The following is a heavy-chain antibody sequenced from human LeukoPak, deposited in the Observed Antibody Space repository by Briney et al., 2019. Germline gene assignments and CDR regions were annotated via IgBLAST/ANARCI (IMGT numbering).Heavy chain of an antibody. CDR3: TTEYYDFWSGYYSLDY. Sequence: GGSLRLSCAASGFTFSNAWMSWVRQAPGKGLEWVGRIKSKTDGGTTDYAAPVKGRFTISRDDSKNTLYLQMNSLKTEDTAVYYCTTEYYDFWSGYYSLDYWGQGTLVTVSS. CDR2: IKSKTDGGTT. CDR1: GFTFSNAW. V-gene: IGHV3-15*01. D-gene: IGHD3-3*01. J-gene: IGHJ4*02.